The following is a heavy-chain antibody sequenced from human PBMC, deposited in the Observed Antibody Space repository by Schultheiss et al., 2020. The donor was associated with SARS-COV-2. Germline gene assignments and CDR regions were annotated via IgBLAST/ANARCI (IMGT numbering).Heavy chain of an antibody. J-gene: IGHJ6*03. CDR1: GYTFTSYG. CDR3: ARDVRGSGSYYSRNYYYYMDV. Sequence: ASVKVSCKASGYTFTSYGISWVRQAPGQGLEWMGWISAYNGNTNYAQKLQGRVTMTTDTSTSTAYMELRSLRSEDTAVYYCARDVRGSGSYYSRNYYYYMDVWGKGTTVTVSS. CDR2: ISAYNGNT. D-gene: IGHD1-26*01. V-gene: IGHV1-18*01.